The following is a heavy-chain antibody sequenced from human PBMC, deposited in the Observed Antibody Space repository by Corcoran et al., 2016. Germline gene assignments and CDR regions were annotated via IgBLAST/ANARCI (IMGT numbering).Heavy chain of an antibody. D-gene: IGHD2-2*01. CDR3: ANVVRRYCSRTSCRVSYCMDV. Sequence: QVQLVESGGGVVQPGRSLRLSCAASGFTFSSYGMHWVRQAPGKGLEWVAVISYDGSNKYYADSVKGRFTISRDNSKNTLYLQMNSLRAEDVAVYYCANVVRRYCSRTSCRVSYCMDVGGQGTTVTVSS. J-gene: IGHJ6*02. V-gene: IGHV3-30*18. CDR1: GFTFSSYG. CDR2: ISYDGSNK.